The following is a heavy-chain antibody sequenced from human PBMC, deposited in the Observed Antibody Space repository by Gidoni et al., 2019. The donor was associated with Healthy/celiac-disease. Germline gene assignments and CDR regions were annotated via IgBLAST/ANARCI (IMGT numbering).Heavy chain of an antibody. CDR2: ISFDGSNK. Sequence: QVQLVESGGGVVQPGRSLRLSCAASGFTFSRSAMHWVRQAPGKGLEWVAVISFDGSNKYYADSVKGRFTISRDNSKNTLYLQLNSLRAEDTAVYYCARDPGVLSTTIYYYYYYMDVWGKGTTVTVSS. CDR1: GFTFSRSA. V-gene: IGHV3-30-3*01. D-gene: IGHD2-8*01. CDR3: ARDPGVLSTTIYYYYYYMDV. J-gene: IGHJ6*03.